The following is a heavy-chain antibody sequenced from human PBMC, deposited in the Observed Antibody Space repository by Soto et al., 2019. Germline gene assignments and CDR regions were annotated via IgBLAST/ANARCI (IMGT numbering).Heavy chain of an antibody. CDR2: ISFDGSTE. V-gene: IGHV3-30-3*01. Sequence: QVQLVESGGGVVQPGRSLRLSCAASGFTCISYAMHWVRQAPGKGLEWVAVISFDGSTEYYADSVKGRFTISRDNSKNTVYLQMNSLRSEDTAVYYCARSRHGSGSYTHFYYGLDVWGQGTTVTVSS. CDR1: GFTCISYA. CDR3: ARSRHGSGSYTHFYYGLDV. J-gene: IGHJ6*02. D-gene: IGHD3-10*01.